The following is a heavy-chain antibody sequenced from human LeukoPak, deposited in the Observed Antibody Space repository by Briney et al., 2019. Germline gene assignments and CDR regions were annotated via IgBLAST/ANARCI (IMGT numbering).Heavy chain of an antibody. CDR3: ARGELYLSPYYYYYMDV. V-gene: IGHV1-18*01. J-gene: IGHJ6*03. Sequence: ASVKVSCKASGYTFTSYGISWVRQAPGQGLEWMGWISAYNGNTNYAQKLQGRVTMTTDTSTSTAYMELSSLRSEDTAVYYCARGELYLSPYYYYYMDVWGRGTTVTVSS. CDR2: ISAYNGNT. CDR1: GYTFTSYG. D-gene: IGHD2-8*01.